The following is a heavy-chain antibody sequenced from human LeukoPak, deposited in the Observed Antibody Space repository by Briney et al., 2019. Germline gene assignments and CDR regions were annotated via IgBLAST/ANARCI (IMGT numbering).Heavy chain of an antibody. CDR3: AKTRDTAMVDY. Sequence: RGESLKISCNSSGSTFITYWIGWVRQMPGKGLEWMGIINPSDSDTRYSPSFQGHVTISADKSISTAYLQWSSLKASDTAMYYCAKTRDTAMVDYWGQGTLVTVSS. V-gene: IGHV5-51*01. CDR1: GSTFITYW. CDR2: INPSDSDT. D-gene: IGHD5-18*01. J-gene: IGHJ4*02.